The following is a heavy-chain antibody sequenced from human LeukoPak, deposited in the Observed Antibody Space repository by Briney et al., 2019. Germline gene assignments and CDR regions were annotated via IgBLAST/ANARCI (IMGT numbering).Heavy chain of an antibody. CDR1: GFTFSSYA. CDR2: ISGSGGST. CDR3: GKYCSSTSCQDY. J-gene: IGHJ4*02. D-gene: IGHD2-2*01. Sequence: GGSLRLSCAASGFTFSSYAMSWVRQAPGKGREWVSAISGSGGSTYYADSVKGRFTISRDNSKNTLYLQMNSLRAEDTAAYYCGKYCSSTSCQDYWGQGTLVTVSS. V-gene: IGHV3-23*01.